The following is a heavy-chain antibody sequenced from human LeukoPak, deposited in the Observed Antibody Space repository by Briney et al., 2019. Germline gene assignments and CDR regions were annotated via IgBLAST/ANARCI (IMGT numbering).Heavy chain of an antibody. V-gene: IGHV3-7*03. CDR1: GFTFNYYS. Sequence: GGSLRLSCAVSGFTFNYYSMSWVRQAPGKGLEWVATIKEDATTKYYVDSLKGRFTISRDNAKNSLSLQMNSLRAEDTAVYYCAKAYVDTTYFDSWGQGTLVTVSS. CDR3: AKAYVDTTYFDS. CDR2: IKEDATTK. D-gene: IGHD5-18*01. J-gene: IGHJ4*02.